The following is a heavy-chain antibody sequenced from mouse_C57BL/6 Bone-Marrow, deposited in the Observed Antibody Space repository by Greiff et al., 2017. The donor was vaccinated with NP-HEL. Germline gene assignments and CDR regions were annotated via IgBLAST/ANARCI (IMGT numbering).Heavy chain of an antibody. CDR1: GFSFTSYG. V-gene: IGHV2-2*01. D-gene: IGHD1-1*01. CDR3: ASHITTVVPMDY. Sequence: VQVVESGPGLVQPSQSLSISCTVSGFSFTSYGVHWVRQSPGKGLEWLGVIWSGGSTDYNAAFISRLSISKDNSKSQVFFKMNSLQADDTAIYYCASHITTVVPMDYWGQGTSVTVSS. CDR2: IWSGGST. J-gene: IGHJ4*01.